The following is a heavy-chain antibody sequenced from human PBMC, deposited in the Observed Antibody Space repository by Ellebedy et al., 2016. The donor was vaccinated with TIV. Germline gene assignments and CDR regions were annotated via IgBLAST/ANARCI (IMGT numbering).Heavy chain of an antibody. V-gene: IGHV1-2*04. CDR1: GYTFTGYY. CDR2: INPNSGGT. J-gene: IGHJ6*02. Sequence: ASVKVSXXASGYTFTGYYMHWVRQAPGQGLERMGWINPNSGGTNYAQKFQGWVTMTRDTSISTAYMELSRLRSDDTAVYYCARAGVSCYLCGMDVWGQGTTVTVSS. CDR3: ARAGVSCYLCGMDV. D-gene: IGHD2-2*01.